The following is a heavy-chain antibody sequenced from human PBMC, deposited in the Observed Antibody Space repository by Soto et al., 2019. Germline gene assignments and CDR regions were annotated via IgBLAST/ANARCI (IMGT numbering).Heavy chain of an antibody. V-gene: IGHV3-11*06. CDR2: ISSSSSYT. D-gene: IGHD4-4*01. CDR3: ARALFTTVKRFDP. Sequence: KPGGSLRLSCAASGFTFSDYYMSWIRQAPGKGLEWVSYISSSSSYTNYADSVKGRFTISRDNAKNSLYLQMNSLRAEDTAVYYCARALFTTVKRFDPWGQGTLVTVSS. CDR1: GFTFSDYY. J-gene: IGHJ5*02.